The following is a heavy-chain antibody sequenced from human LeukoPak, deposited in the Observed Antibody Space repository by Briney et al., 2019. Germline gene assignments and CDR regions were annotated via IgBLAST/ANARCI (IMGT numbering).Heavy chain of an antibody. CDR1: GFTFSNAW. Sequence: GGSLRLSCAASGFTFSNAWMSWVRQAPGKGLEWVGRIKSKTDGGTTDYAAPVKGRFTISRDDSKNTLYLQMNSLKTEDTAVYYCTTKYCRGGSCYGSEAFDIWGQGTMVTVSS. CDR3: TTKYCRGGSCYGSEAFDI. D-gene: IGHD2-15*01. V-gene: IGHV3-15*01. J-gene: IGHJ3*02. CDR2: IKSKTDGGTT.